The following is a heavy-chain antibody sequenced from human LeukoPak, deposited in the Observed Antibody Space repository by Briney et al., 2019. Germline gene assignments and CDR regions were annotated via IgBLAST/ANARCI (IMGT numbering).Heavy chain of an antibody. J-gene: IGHJ4*02. Sequence: PSETLSLTCTVSGGSISSSSYYWGWIRQPPGKGLEWIGSIYYSGSTYYNPSLKSRVTISVDTSKNQFSLNLNSVTAADTAVYYCARGEYLRLGELSLYMGIDYWGQGTLVTVSS. CDR1: GGSISSSSYY. CDR2: IYYSGST. V-gene: IGHV4-39*07. D-gene: IGHD3-16*02. CDR3: ARGEYLRLGELSLYMGIDY.